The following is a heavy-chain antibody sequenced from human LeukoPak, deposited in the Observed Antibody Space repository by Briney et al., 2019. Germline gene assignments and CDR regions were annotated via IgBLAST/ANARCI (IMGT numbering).Heavy chain of an antibody. Sequence: PSETLSLTCTVSGGSISSYYWSWIRQPPGKGLEWIGYIYYSGSTNYNPSLKSRVTISVGTSKNQFSLKLSSVTAADTAVYYCARVGARGSYSSSWSAYYYYNMDVRGKGTTVTVSS. CDR1: GGSISSYY. CDR3: ARVGARGSYSSSWSAYYYYNMDV. J-gene: IGHJ6*03. V-gene: IGHV4-59*01. D-gene: IGHD6-13*01. CDR2: IYYSGST.